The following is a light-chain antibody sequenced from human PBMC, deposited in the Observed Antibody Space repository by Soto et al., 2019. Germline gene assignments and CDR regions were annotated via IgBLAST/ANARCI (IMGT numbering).Light chain of an antibody. J-gene: IGKJ2*01. CDR1: QSVSTN. V-gene: IGKV3-15*01. CDR3: QQYNNWPRT. Sequence: TVLTQSAAALSVSPGERVIISCRAIQSVSTNLAWYQQRPGQPPRLLIYDASPGATDTPPRISGSGSGTECTLTISSLQSEDSAFNYCQQYNNWPRTFGQGTKLEIK. CDR2: DAS.